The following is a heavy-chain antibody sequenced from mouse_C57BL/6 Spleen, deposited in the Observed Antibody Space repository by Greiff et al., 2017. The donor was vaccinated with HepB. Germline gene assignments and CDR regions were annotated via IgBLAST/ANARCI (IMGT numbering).Heavy chain of an antibody. CDR1: GYAFSSSW. D-gene: IGHD2-2*01. V-gene: IGHV1-82*01. CDR2: IYPGDGDT. J-gene: IGHJ3*01. CDR3: ARDEVKAWFAY. Sequence: VQLQQSGPELVKPGASVKISCKASGYAFSSSWMNWVKQRPGKGLEWIGRIYPGDGDTNYNGKFKGKATLTADKSSSTAYMQLSSLTSEDSAVYFYARDEVKAWFAYWGQGTLVTVSA.